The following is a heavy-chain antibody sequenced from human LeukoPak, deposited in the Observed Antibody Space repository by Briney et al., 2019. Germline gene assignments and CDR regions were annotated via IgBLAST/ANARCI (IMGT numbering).Heavy chain of an antibody. CDR3: ARADSYGSILDY. D-gene: IGHD5-18*01. V-gene: IGHV3-7*04. J-gene: IGHJ4*02. CDR2: IDQYGRAK. Sequence: GRSLRLACAASGFTFSNYWMSWVRQAPGKGLEGVASIDQYGRAKYYVDSVRGRFTFSRDNTKNSLHLQMSSLRAEDTAVYYCARADSYGSILDYWGQGTRVTVSS. CDR1: GFTFSNYW.